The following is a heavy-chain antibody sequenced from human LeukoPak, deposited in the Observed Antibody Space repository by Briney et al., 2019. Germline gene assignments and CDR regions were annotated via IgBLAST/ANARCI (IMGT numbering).Heavy chain of an antibody. CDR2: ISCSGGST. J-gene: IGHJ3*02. CDR3: AKADPYDAFDI. CDR1: GFTFSSYA. V-gene: IGHV3-23*01. Sequence: EGSLRLSRAASGFTFSSYAMSWVRQAPGKGLEWVSAISCSGGSTYYADSVKGRFTISRDISKNTLYLQMNSLRAGDTAVYYCAKADPYDAFDIWGQGTMVTVSS.